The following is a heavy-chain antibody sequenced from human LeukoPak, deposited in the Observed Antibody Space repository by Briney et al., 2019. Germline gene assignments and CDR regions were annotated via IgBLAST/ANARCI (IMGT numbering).Heavy chain of an antibody. CDR3: ARYVGTYRDF. D-gene: IGHD1-26*01. J-gene: IGHJ4*02. CDR1: GFTFSSYA. V-gene: IGHV3-21*01. Sequence: GRSLRLSCAASGFTFSSYAMSWVRQAPGKGLEWVSSISSGSSYIFYADSVKGRFTISRDNAKNSLYLQMNSLRAEDTAVCYCARYVGTYRDFWGQGTLVTVSP. CDR2: ISSGSSYI.